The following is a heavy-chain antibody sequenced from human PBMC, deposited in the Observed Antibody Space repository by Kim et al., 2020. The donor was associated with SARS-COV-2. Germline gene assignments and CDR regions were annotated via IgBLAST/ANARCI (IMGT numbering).Heavy chain of an antibody. V-gene: IGHV3-30-3*01. J-gene: IGHJ4*02. CDR2: ISYDGSNK. CDR3: ARSASGGDRD. D-gene: IGHD2-21*02. CDR1: GFTFSSYA. Sequence: GGSLRLSCAASGFTFSSYAMHWVRQAPGKGLEWVAVISYDGSNKYYADSVKGRFTISRDNSKNTLYLQMNSLRSEDTAVYYCARSASGGDRDWGQGTLVTVSS.